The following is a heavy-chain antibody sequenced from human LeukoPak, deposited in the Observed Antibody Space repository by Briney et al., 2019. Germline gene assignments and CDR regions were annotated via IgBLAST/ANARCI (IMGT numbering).Heavy chain of an antibody. Sequence: ASVKVSCKASGYTFTGYYMHWVRQAPGQGLEWMGWINLNSGGTNYAQKFQGRVTMTRDTSISTAYMELSRLRSDDTAVYYCARDSLNNHGSCSSCYYYYYMDVWGKGTTVTVSS. CDR1: GYTFTGYY. D-gene: IGHD2-15*01. J-gene: IGHJ6*03. V-gene: IGHV1-2*02. CDR3: ARDSLNNHGSCSSCYYYYYMDV. CDR2: INLNSGGT.